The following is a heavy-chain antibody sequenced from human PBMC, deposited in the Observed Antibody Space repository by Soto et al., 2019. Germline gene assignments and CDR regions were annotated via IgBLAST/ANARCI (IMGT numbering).Heavy chain of an antibody. CDR3: ATRHLAHCSYGNCNPFDF. J-gene: IGHJ4*02. V-gene: IGHV3-23*01. D-gene: IGHD2-15*01. CDR1: GFTFSTYA. Sequence: GGSLRLSCAASGFTFSTYAMHWVRQAPGKGLEWVSTISVSGDSTYFADSVRGRFTISRDNSKNTLYLQMNSLRADDTAMYYCATRHLAHCSYGNCNPFDFWGQGTLVTVSS. CDR2: ISVSGDST.